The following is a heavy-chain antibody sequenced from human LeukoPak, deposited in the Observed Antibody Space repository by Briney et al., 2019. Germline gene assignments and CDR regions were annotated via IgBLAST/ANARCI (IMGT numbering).Heavy chain of an antibody. CDR1: GFTFSSYG. J-gene: IGHJ4*02. V-gene: IGHV3-30*18. D-gene: IGHD3-10*01. CDR2: ISYDGSSK. CDR3: AKGQVTMVRGMSDY. Sequence: GGSLRLSCAASGFTFSSYGMHWVRQAPGKGLEWVAVISYDGSSKYYADSVKGRFTISRDNSKNTLYLQMNSLRAEDTAVYYCAKGQVTMVRGMSDYWGQGTLVTVSS.